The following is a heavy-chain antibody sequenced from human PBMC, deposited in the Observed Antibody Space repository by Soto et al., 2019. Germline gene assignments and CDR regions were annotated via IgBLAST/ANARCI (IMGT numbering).Heavy chain of an antibody. CDR1: GYNFISYL. V-gene: IGHV1-3*04. J-gene: IGHJ4*02. CDR2: IDTDSGNT. CDR3: ARGSYSSSWPHFDY. Sequence: ASVKVSCKTSGYNFISYLIHWVRQAPGQRLEWMGWIDTDSGNTKYSQQFQGRVTMTTDTSTSTSYMELSSLRSDDTAVYYCARGSYSSSWPHFDYWGQGTLVTVSS. D-gene: IGHD6-13*01.